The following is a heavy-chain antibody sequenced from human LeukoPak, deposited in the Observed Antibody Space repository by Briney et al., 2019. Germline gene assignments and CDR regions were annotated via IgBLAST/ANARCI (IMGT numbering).Heavy chain of an antibody. CDR1: GFSFRNYA. J-gene: IGHJ4*02. CDR3: TRDGGSFCDFDY. CDR2: INTDGRIT. Sequence: GGSLRLSCVASGFSFRNYAIHWVRQAPGKGLEYVSVINTDGRITYYADSVKGRFTISRDNSKNTVYLQLGSLRGEDMAVYYCTRDGGSFCDFDYWGQGALVTVSS. D-gene: IGHD1-26*01. V-gene: IGHV3-64*02.